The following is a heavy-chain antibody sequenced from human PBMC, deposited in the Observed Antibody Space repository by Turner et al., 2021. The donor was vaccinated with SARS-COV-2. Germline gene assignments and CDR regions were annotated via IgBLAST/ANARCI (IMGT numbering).Heavy chain of an antibody. Sequence: EVQLVESGGGLVQPGGSLRLSCAASGFTVSSYWMHWVRQAPGQGLMGVSRIDTYGSTTSYADSVKGRFTNARDNAKNTLYLQMNSLRAEGTAVYYCATSRSFNYWGQGTLVTVSS. CDR1: GFTVSSYW. CDR3: ATSRSFNY. V-gene: IGHV3-74*01. J-gene: IGHJ4*02. D-gene: IGHD6-13*01. CDR2: IDTYGSTT.